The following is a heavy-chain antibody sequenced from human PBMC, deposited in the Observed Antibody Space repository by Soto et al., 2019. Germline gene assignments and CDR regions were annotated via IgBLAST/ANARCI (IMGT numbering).Heavy chain of an antibody. V-gene: IGHV1-69*04. CDR2: IIPILGIA. Sequence: SVKVSCKASGGTFSSYAISWVRQAPGQGLEWMGRIIPILGIANYAQKFQGRVTITADKSTSTAYMELSSLRSEDTAVYYCARDGYSYGYYYYYMDVWGKGTTVTVSS. CDR3: ARDGYSYGYYYYYMDV. J-gene: IGHJ6*03. D-gene: IGHD5-18*01. CDR1: GGTFSSYA.